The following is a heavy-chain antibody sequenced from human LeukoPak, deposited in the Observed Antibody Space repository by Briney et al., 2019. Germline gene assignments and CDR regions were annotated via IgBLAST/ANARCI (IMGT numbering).Heavy chain of an antibody. J-gene: IGHJ4*02. CDR1: YGSISGYY. CDR2: IHSSGST. Sequence: SETLSLTCTVSYGSISGYYWSWIRQPPGKGLEWIAYIHSSGSTDYNPSLKSRVTISVDTSKNQFSLKLSSVTAADTAVYYCARGRVRRYFDYWGQGTLVTVSS. V-gene: IGHV4-59*12. CDR3: ARGRVRRYFDY.